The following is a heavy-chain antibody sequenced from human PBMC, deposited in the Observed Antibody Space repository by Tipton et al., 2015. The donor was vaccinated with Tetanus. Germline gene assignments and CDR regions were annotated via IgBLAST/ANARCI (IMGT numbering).Heavy chain of an antibody. D-gene: IGHD6-6*01. CDR1: GDSIRSSSYY. CDR3: ARDQARGARGWNYLDC. J-gene: IGHJ4*02. V-gene: IGHV4-31*03. Sequence: TLSLTCTVSGDSIRSSSYYWGWIRQHPGKGLEWIGDIYFSGSTYYNPSLKSRVTISVDTSKNQFSLRLNSVTAADTAVYYCARDQARGARGWNYLDCWGQGTLVTVSS. CDR2: IYFSGST.